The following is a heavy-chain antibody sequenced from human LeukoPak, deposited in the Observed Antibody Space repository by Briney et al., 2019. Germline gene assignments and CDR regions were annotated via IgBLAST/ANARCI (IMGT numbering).Heavy chain of an antibody. CDR3: ARGLFDY. J-gene: IGHJ4*02. V-gene: IGHV3-7*01. CDR1: GFTFSSHW. Sequence: PGGSLRLSCAASGFTFSSHWMSWVRQAPGKGLEWVANIKQDGSEKYYVDSVKGRFTISRDNAKNSLYLQMNSLRAEDTAVYYCARGLFDYWGQGTLVTVSS. CDR2: IKQDGSEK.